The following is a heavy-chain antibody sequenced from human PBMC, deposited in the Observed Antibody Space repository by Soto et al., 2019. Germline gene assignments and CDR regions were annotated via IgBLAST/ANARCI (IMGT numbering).Heavy chain of an antibody. CDR3: ARDLYCSGSSCYHFDY. Sequence: QVQLVQSGAEVKKPGASVKVSCKASGYTFTSYGISWVRQAPGQGLEWMGWISAYNGNTNYAQKLQGRVTMTTDTSTTTAYMETRSLRSDATAVYYCARDLYCSGSSCYHFDYWGQGTRVTVSS. J-gene: IGHJ4*02. D-gene: IGHD2-15*01. CDR1: GYTFTSYG. V-gene: IGHV1-18*01. CDR2: ISAYNGNT.